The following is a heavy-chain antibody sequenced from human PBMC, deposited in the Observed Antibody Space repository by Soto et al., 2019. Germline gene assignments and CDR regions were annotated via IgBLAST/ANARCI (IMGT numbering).Heavy chain of an antibody. D-gene: IGHD2-21*02. Sequence: SETLSLTCTVYGGSFSGYYWSWIRQPPGKGLEWIGEINHSGSTNYNPSLKSRVTISVDTSKNQFSLKLSSVTAADTAVYYCASGLSGDKVGQWGQGALVTVSS. CDR3: ASGLSGDKVGQ. CDR1: GGSFSGYY. CDR2: INHSGST. V-gene: IGHV4-34*01. J-gene: IGHJ4*02.